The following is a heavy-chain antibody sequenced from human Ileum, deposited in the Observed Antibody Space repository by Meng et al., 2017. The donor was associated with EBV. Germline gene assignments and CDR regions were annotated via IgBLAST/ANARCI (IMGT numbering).Heavy chain of an antibody. D-gene: IGHD1-26*01. V-gene: IGHV4-30-4*01. CDR1: GVSISSGFYH. Sequence: LRVSGQGRGKLSQSLSLTCALSGVSISSGFYHWSWIRQPPGKGLEWIGCSGGTYYNPSLKSRLTVSVDTSKNQFSLKLDSATAADTAVYYCAIYAVGGSGQGYWGQGTLVTVSS. J-gene: IGHJ4*02. CDR2: SGGT. CDR3: AIYAVGGSGQGY.